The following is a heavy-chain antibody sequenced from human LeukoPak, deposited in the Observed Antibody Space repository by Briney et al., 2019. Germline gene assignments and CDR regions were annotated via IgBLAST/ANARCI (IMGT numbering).Heavy chain of an antibody. J-gene: IGHJ2*01. CDR3: ARGEEQWLEWYFDL. D-gene: IGHD6-19*01. Sequence: SETLSLTCAVYGGSFSGYYWSWIRQPPGKGLEWIGEINHSGSTNYNPSLKSRVTISVDTTKNQFSLKLSSVTAADTAVYHCARGEEQWLEWYFDLWGRGTLVTVSS. CDR1: GGSFSGYY. CDR2: INHSGST. V-gene: IGHV4-34*01.